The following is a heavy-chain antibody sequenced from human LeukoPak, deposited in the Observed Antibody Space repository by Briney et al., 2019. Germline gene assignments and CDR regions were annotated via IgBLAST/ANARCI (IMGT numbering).Heavy chain of an antibody. V-gene: IGHV1-2*02. CDR2: INPNRGGT. D-gene: IGHD2-8*01. J-gene: IGHJ4*02. Sequence: ASVKVSCKASGYSFTDYYIHWVRQAPGQGLEWTGWINPNRGGTKYTQKFQGRVTMTMDTSITTVYMELSSLRSDDSAVYYCAREFGLVSPFDFWGQGTLLTVSS. CDR1: GYSFTDYY. CDR3: AREFGLVSPFDF.